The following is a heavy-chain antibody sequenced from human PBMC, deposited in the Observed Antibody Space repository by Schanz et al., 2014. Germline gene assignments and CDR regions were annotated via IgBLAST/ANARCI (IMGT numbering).Heavy chain of an antibody. J-gene: IGHJ3*01. Sequence: QVQVEQSGPEVKKPGASVTVSCQASGYTFSFTSYNVHWVRQAPGQGLEWMRYINSSGGGTSYAQKFQDRLTMTRDASTSTFYMELSRLRSEDTAMYYCATMWGYCTATACQILEVLDVWGQGTMVTVSS. CDR3: ATMWGYCTATACQILEVLDV. CDR2: INSSGGGT. V-gene: IGHV1-46*01. D-gene: IGHD2-8*02. CDR1: GYTFSFTSYN.